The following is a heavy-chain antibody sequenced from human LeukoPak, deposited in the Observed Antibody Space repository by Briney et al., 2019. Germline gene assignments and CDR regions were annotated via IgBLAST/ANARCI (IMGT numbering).Heavy chain of an antibody. V-gene: IGHV4-39*07. CDR1: GGSISSSSYF. J-gene: IGHJ5*02. D-gene: IGHD6-6*01. CDR3: AREHPLSSIAARRIGEGWFDP. CDR2: RYYSGST. Sequence: SETPSLTCTVSGGSISSSSYFWGWLRQPPGKGLEWIGSRYYSGSTHYNPSLKGRVTISVDTSKNQFSLKLSSVTAADTAMYYCAREHPLSSIAARRIGEGWFDPWGQGTLVTVSS.